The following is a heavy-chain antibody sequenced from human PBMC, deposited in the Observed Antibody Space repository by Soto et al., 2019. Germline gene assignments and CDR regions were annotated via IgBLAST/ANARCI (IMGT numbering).Heavy chain of an antibody. V-gene: IGHV4-34*01. D-gene: IGHD6-19*01. CDR2: INHSGST. CDR3: ARARPILAVAGTFYYYYGMDV. Sequence: QVQLQQWGAGLLKPSETLSLTCAVYGGSFSGYYWSWIRQPPGKELEWIGEINHSGSTNYNPSLKSRVTMSVDTSKNQFSLKLSSVTAADTAVYYCARARPILAVAGTFYYYYGMDVWGQGTTVTVSS. J-gene: IGHJ6*02. CDR1: GGSFSGYY.